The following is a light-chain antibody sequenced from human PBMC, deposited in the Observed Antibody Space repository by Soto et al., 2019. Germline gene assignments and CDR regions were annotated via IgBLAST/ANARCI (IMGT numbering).Light chain of an antibody. CDR2: LEGSGSY. V-gene: IGLV4-60*03. Sequence: QLVLTQSSFASASLGSSVKLTCTLSSGHSSYIIAWHQQQPGKAPRYLMKLEGSGSYNKGSGVPDRFSGSSSGADRYLTISNLQSEDEADYYCETWDSNTFAVFGGGTQLTVL. CDR1: SGHSSYI. CDR3: ETWDSNTFAV. J-gene: IGLJ7*01.